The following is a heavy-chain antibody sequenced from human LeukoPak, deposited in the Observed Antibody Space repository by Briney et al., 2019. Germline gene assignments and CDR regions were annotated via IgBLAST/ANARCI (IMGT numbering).Heavy chain of an antibody. D-gene: IGHD3-22*01. J-gene: IGHJ6*02. CDR2: IKQDGSEE. CDR3: ARADYYDSSDPYYYYGMDV. Sequence: GGSLRLSCAASGFTFSSYWMSWVRQAPGKGLEWVANIKQDGSEEYYVDSVKGRFTISRDNAKNSLYLQMNSLRAEDTAVYYCARADYYDSSDPYYYYGMDVWGQGTTVTVSS. CDR1: GFTFSSYW. V-gene: IGHV3-7*01.